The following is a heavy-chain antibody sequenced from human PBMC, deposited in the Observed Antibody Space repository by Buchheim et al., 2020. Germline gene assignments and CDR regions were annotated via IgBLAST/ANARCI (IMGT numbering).Heavy chain of an antibody. J-gene: IGHJ4*02. CDR3: AIVADSSVPD. D-gene: IGHD6-19*01. V-gene: IGHV3-11*01. CDR1: GFSFSDNF. Sequence: QVQLVESGGDLVKPGGSLRLSCAASGFSFSDNFMAWIRQAPGKGLEWVSYIGNGASPIYYADSVKGRFTISRDDAKNSLYLQMNSLRTEDTAVYYCAIVADSSVPDWGQGTL. CDR2: IGNGASPI.